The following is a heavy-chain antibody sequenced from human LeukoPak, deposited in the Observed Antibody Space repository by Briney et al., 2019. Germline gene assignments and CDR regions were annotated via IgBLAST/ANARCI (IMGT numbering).Heavy chain of an antibody. V-gene: IGHV1-69*05. CDR1: GGTFSSYA. CDR3: ARGGEVDTAMVTGTDY. CDR2: IIPIFGTA. J-gene: IGHJ4*02. D-gene: IGHD5-18*01. Sequence: ASVKVSRKASGGTFSSYAISWVRQAPGQGLEWMGGIIPIFGTANYAQKFQGRVTITTDESTSTAYMELSSLRSEDTAVYYCARGGEVDTAMVTGTDYWGQGTLVTVSS.